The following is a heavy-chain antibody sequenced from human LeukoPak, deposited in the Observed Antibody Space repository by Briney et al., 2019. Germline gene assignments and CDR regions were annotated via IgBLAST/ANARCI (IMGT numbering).Heavy chain of an antibody. V-gene: IGHV3-21*01. Sequence: PGGSLRLSCAASGFTFSSYSMNWVRQAPGKGLEWVSSISSSSSYIYYADSVKGRFTISRDNAKNSLYLQMNSLRAEDTAVYYCARERGYDFWSGPRAPMGSGYYFDYWGQGTLVTVSS. CDR1: GFTFSSYS. D-gene: IGHD3-3*01. CDR3: ARERGYDFWSGPRAPMGSGYYFDY. J-gene: IGHJ4*02. CDR2: ISSSSSYI.